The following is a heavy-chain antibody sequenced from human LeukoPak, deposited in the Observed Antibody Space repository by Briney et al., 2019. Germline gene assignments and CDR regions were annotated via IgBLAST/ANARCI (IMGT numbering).Heavy chain of an antibody. J-gene: IGHJ4*02. CDR3: ARDPYLVGATWDY. CDR1: GGSISSSSYY. CDR2: IYYSGST. Sequence: SETLSLTCTVSGGSISSSSYYWSWIRQPPGKGLEWIGYIYYSGSTNYNPSLKSRVTISVDTSKNQFSLKLSSVTAADTAVYYCARDPYLVGATWDYWGQGTLVTVSS. D-gene: IGHD1-26*01. V-gene: IGHV4-61*01.